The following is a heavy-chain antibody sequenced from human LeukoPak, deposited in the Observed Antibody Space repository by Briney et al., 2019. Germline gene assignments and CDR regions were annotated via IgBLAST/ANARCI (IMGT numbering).Heavy chain of an antibody. CDR1: GFIFSNYK. CDR2: ISSGGSTT. CDR3: AREDERYCSSTSCNPLFDY. D-gene: IGHD2-2*01. Sequence: GGSLRLSCATSGFIFSNYKMNWVRQAPGTGLEWVSHISSGGSTTYYADSVKGRFTMSRDNGKSSVYLQMNSPRAEDTAIYYCAREDERYCSSTSCNPLFDYWGQGTLVTVSS. V-gene: IGHV3-48*03. J-gene: IGHJ4*02.